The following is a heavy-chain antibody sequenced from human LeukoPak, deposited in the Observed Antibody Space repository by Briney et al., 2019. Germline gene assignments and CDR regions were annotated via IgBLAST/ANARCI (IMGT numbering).Heavy chain of an antibody. V-gene: IGHV4-34*01. J-gene: IGHJ4*02. CDR3: ARSPYDYVWGSYRILDY. CDR2: INHSGST. CDR1: GGSFSGYY. Sequence: ASETLPLTCAVYGGSFSGYYWSWIRQPPGKGLEWIGEINHSGSTNYNPSLKSRVTISVDTSKNQFSLKLSSVTAADTAVYYCARSPYDYVWGSYRILDYWGQGTLVTVSS. D-gene: IGHD3-16*02.